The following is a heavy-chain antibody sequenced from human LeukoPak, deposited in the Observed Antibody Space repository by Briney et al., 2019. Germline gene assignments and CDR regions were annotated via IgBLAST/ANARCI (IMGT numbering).Heavy chain of an antibody. V-gene: IGHV3-23*01. Sequence: GGSLRLSCAASGLTFSSYAMSWVRQAPGKGLEWVSAISGSGGSTYYADSMKGRFTISRDNSKNTLYLQMNSLRAEDTAVYYCAKAIPYGDYGGWPFDYWGQGTLVTVSS. CDR1: GLTFSSYA. D-gene: IGHD4-17*01. CDR3: AKAIPYGDYGGWPFDY. J-gene: IGHJ4*02. CDR2: ISGSGGST.